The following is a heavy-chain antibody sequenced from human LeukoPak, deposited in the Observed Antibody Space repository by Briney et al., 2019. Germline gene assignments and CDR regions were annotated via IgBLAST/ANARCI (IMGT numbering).Heavy chain of an antibody. Sequence: GGSLRLSCAASGFTFSSYSMNWVRQAPGKGLEWVSSISSSSSYIYYADSAKGRFNISRDNAKNSLYLQMNSLRAEDTAVYYCARGSSSSVLLGFGELMTNYYYYYMDVWGKGTMVTVSS. CDR2: ISSSSSYI. V-gene: IGHV3-21*01. J-gene: IGHJ6*03. CDR3: ARGSSSSVLLGFGELMTNYYYYYMDV. D-gene: IGHD3-10*01. CDR1: GFTFSSYS.